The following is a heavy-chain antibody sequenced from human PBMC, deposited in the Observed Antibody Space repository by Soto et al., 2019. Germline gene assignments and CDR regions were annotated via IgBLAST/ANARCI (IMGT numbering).Heavy chain of an antibody. CDR2: ISYDGSNK. CDR1: GFSFNNYA. J-gene: IGHJ6*02. Sequence: WGSLRLSCAACGFSFNNYAMHWVRQAPGKGLEWVAVISYDGSNKYYAASVKGRFNISRDNSKNTLYLQMNSLRAEDTAVYYCARDTVSRYYGSGQSYYGMDVWGQGPTVTVSS. V-gene: IGHV3-30-3*01. D-gene: IGHD3-10*01. CDR3: ARDTVSRYYGSGQSYYGMDV.